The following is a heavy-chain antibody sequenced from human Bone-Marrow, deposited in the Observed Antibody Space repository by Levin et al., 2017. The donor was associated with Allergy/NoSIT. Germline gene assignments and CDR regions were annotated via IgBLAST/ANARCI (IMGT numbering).Heavy chain of an antibody. V-gene: IGHV5-51*01. CDR3: ARRLGLATYYNDNAFEM. D-gene: IGHD3-10*01. Sequence: RGESLKISCEGSGYRFTNHWIGWLRQRPGKGLEWMGLIYPGDSDTRYSPSFQGQITISADKSISTAYLQWSSLKASDTAIYYCARRLGLATYYNDNAFEMWGQGTVVTVSS. J-gene: IGHJ3*02. CDR1: GYRFTNHW. CDR2: IYPGDSDT.